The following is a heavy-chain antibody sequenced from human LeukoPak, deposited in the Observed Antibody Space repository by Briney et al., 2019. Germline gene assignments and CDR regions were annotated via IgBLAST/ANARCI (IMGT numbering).Heavy chain of an antibody. V-gene: IGHV7-4-1*02. CDR3: ARGSYCSSTSCYAGHFDY. J-gene: IGHJ4*02. Sequence: ASVKVSCKASGYTFTSYAMNWVRQAPGQGLEWMGWINTNTGNPTYAQGFTGRFVFSLDTSVSTAYLQISSLKAEDTAVYYCARGSYCSSTSCYAGHFDYWGQGTLVTVSS. CDR2: INTNTGNP. D-gene: IGHD2-2*01. CDR1: GYTFTSYA.